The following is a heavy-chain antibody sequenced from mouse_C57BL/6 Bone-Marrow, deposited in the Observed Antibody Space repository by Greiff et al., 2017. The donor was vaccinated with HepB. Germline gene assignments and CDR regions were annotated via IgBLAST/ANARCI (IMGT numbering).Heavy chain of an antibody. D-gene: IGHD1-1*01. Sequence: VQLQQSGAELVRPGASVKLSCTASGFNFKDYYMHWVKQRPEQGLEWIGRIDPEDGDTEYATKFLGKATMTADTSSNTAYLQLSSLTSEDTAVYYLNADGRSWNWCFDVWGTGTAVTVSS. J-gene: IGHJ1*03. CDR2: IDPEDGDT. V-gene: IGHV14-1*01. CDR3: NADGRSWNWCFDV. CDR1: GFNFKDYY.